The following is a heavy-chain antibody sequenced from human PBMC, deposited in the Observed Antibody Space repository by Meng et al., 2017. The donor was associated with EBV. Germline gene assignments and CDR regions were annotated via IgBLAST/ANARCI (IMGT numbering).Heavy chain of an antibody. Sequence: EHLVGWGGCVGPPGRARGLSCAASGFTFSNYGFHWVRQAPGKGPEWVAIIPSDASHNKYYADSVKGRFTISRDNSKNTLYLQMNSLRTEDTAVYYCAKDLSGRFDPWGQGTLVTVSS. CDR2: IPSDASHNK. V-gene: IGHV3-30*18. J-gene: IGHJ5*02. CDR3: AKDLSGRFDP. CDR1: GFTFSNYG. D-gene: IGHD1-14*01.